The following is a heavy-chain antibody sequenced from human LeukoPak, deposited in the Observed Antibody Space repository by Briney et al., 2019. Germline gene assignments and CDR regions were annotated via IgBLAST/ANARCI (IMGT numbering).Heavy chain of an antibody. D-gene: IGHD1-1*01. CDR1: GYTFTSYD. J-gene: IGHJ4*02. V-gene: IGHV1-8*01. CDR3: ARGGAGTLGKDY. CDR2: MNPNSGNT. Sequence: ASVKVSCKASGYTFTSYDINWVRQATGQGLEWMGWMNPNSGNTGYAQKFQGRVTMTRNTSISTAYMELSSLRSEGTAVYYCARGGAGTLGKDYWGQGTLVTVSS.